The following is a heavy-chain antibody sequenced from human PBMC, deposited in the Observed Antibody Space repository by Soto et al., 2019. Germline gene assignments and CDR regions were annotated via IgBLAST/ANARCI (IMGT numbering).Heavy chain of an antibody. CDR1: GFTFRNYA. Sequence: EVQLLESGGGVVQPGGSLRLSCAASGFTFRNYAMTWVRQTPGMGPEGLEWVSTISGGGITYYADSVKGRFTISRDDSKNTLYLHMNSLRSEDTAVYYCATDMDAWGQGTTVTVSS. J-gene: IGHJ6*02. CDR3: ATDMDA. V-gene: IGHV3-23*01. CDR2: ISGGGIT.